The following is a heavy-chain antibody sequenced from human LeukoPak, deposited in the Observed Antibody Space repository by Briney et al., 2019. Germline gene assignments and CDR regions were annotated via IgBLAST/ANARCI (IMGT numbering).Heavy chain of an antibody. CDR3: ARGRNSVSGYDAFDI. J-gene: IGHJ3*02. D-gene: IGHD5/OR15-5a*01. V-gene: IGHV4-4*07. CDR1: GGSISTYY. CDR2: IYFSGNT. Sequence: SETLSLTRTVSGGSISTYYWSWIRQPAGKGLEWIGRIYFSGNTNYNPSLKSRVTMSLDTSKNQFSLRLSSVTAADTAVYYCARGRNSVSGYDAFDIWGQGTMVTVSS.